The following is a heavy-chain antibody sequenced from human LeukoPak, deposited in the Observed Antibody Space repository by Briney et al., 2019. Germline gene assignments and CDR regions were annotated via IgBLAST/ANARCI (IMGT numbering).Heavy chain of an antibody. V-gene: IGHV3-30-3*01. CDR2: TSYDGSSE. CDR3: ARLPEINRGTNDAFDI. D-gene: IGHD1-14*01. J-gene: IGHJ3*02. Sequence: GGSLRLSCAASGLTFSDYVLYWVRQAPGKGLEWVAVTSYDGSSEYYTDSVKGRFTVSRDNSRSTLYLQMNSLRVEDTGVYYCARLPEINRGTNDAFDIWGQGTMVTVSS. CDR1: GLTFSDYV.